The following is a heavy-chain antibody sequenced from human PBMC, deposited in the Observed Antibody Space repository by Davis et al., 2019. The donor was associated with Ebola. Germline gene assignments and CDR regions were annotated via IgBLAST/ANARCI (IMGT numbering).Heavy chain of an antibody. V-gene: IGHV3-23*01. CDR2: ISGSGGTT. D-gene: IGHD3-3*01. CDR1: GFTFSSYG. Sequence: GESLKISCAASGFTFSSYGMHWVRQAPGKGLEWVSAISGSGGTTYYAGSVKGRFTVSRDNSKKTMYLQMNSLRAGDTAVYYCARSGLSFGVVKYHYGMDVWGKGTTVTVSS. J-gene: IGHJ6*04. CDR3: ARSGLSFGVVKYHYGMDV.